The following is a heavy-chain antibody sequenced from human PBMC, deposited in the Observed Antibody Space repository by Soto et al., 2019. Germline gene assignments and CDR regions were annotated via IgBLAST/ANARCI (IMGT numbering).Heavy chain of an antibody. CDR3: ARERGLTVSTLLGY. Sequence: QVQLVQSGAEVEKPGASVNVSCKASGYTFSSYGINWVRQAPGAGLEWMGRISTYNGNTKYSPKFQGRVTMTTDTYTSTVYMELRSLRSDDTAVYYCARERGLTVSTLLGYWGQGTLVTVSS. V-gene: IGHV1-18*01. D-gene: IGHD2-15*01. J-gene: IGHJ4*02. CDR1: GYTFSSYG. CDR2: ISTYNGNT.